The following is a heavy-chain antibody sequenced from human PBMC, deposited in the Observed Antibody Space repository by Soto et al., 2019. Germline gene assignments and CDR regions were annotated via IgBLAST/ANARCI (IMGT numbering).Heavy chain of an antibody. J-gene: IGHJ6*02. CDR2: IDPSDSYT. Sequence: EVQLVQSGAEVKKPGESLRISCKGSGYSFTSYWISWVRQMPGKGLEWMGRIDPSDSYTNYSPSFQGHVTISADKSIXXAXLQXSSLKASDTAMYYCARQKPTQGQQLAYYYYYGMDVWGQGTTVTVSS. CDR1: GYSFTSYW. CDR3: ARQKPTQGQQLAYYYYYGMDV. D-gene: IGHD6-13*01. V-gene: IGHV5-10-1*01.